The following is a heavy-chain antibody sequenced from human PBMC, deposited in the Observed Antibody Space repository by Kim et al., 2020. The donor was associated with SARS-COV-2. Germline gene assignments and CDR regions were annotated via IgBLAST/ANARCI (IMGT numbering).Heavy chain of an antibody. CDR1: GGSISSSSYY. Sequence: SETLSLTCTVSGGSISSSSYYWGWIRQPPGKGLEWIGSIYYSGINYYNLSLKSRVTISVDTSKNQFSLKLSSVTAADTAVYYCARLPRLDTSGGYAMDVWGQGTTVTVSS. V-gene: IGHV4-39*01. CDR2: IYYSGIN. CDR3: ARLPRLDTSGGYAMDV. J-gene: IGHJ6*02. D-gene: IGHD3-22*01.